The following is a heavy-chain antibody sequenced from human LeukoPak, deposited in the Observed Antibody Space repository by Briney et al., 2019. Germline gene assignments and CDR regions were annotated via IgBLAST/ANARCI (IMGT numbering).Heavy chain of an antibody. CDR1: GGTFSSYA. Sequence: ASVKVSCKASGGTFSSYAISWVRQAPGQGLEWMGGIIPIFVTANYAQKFQGRVTITTDGSTSTAYMELSSLRSEDTAVYYCARGEWELLGWFDPWGQGTLVTVSS. J-gene: IGHJ5*02. D-gene: IGHD1-26*01. V-gene: IGHV1-69*05. CDR2: IIPIFVTA. CDR3: ARGEWELLGWFDP.